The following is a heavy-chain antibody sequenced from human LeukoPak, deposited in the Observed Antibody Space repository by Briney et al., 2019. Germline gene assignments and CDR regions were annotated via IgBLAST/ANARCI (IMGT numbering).Heavy chain of an antibody. D-gene: IGHD5-12*01. J-gene: IGHJ6*02. V-gene: IGHV3-7*03. Sequence: GGSLRLSCAASGFTFSTYAMTWVRQAPGKGLEWVATIHQDGSEKSYVDSVKGRFTISRDNTKNSLFLQMSGLGVEDTAVYYCARGSGHDRVYYYGMDVWGQGTTVTVSS. CDR2: IHQDGSEK. CDR1: GFTFSTYA. CDR3: ARGSGHDRVYYYGMDV.